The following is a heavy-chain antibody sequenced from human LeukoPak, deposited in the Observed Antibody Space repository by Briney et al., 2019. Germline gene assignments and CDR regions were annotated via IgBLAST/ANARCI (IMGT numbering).Heavy chain of an antibody. Sequence: NPSETLSLTCTVSGDSISSFYWSWIRQPPGKGLEWIGYIYYSGTTNYNPSLKGRVTISVDTSKNQFSLKLSSVTAADTAVYYCARDSCGADCYDYFDYWGQGALVTVSS. CDR2: IYYSGTT. D-gene: IGHD2-21*02. CDR3: ARDSCGADCYDYFDY. CDR1: GDSISSFY. J-gene: IGHJ4*02. V-gene: IGHV4-59*01.